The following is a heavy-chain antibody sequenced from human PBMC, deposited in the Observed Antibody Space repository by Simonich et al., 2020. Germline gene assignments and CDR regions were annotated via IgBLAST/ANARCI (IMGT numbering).Heavy chain of an antibody. CDR1: GSTFTGYY. J-gene: IGHJ6*03. D-gene: IGHD1-26*01. CDR3: ARVPPTSGSYYYYYYYMDV. CDR2: INPNSRGT. Sequence: QVQLVQSGAEVKKPGASVKVSCKASGSTFTGYYMHWVRQAPGQGLEWMGWINPNSRGTNYAKKVQGRVTMTRDTSISTAYMELSRLRSDDTAVYYCARVPPTSGSYYYYYYYMDVWGKGTTVTVSS. V-gene: IGHV1-2*02.